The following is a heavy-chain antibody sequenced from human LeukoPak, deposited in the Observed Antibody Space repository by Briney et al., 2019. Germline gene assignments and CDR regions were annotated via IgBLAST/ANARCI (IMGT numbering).Heavy chain of an antibody. V-gene: IGHV4-61*01. J-gene: IGHJ5*02. CDR2: IYYSGST. CDR1: GGSVSSGSYY. Sequence: SETLSLTCTVSGGSVSSGSYYWSWIRQPPGKGLEWIGYIYYSGSTNYNPSLKSRVTISVDTSKNQFSLKLSSVTAADTAVYYCARRGFLPGWFDPWGQGTLVTVSS. CDR3: ARRGFLPGWFDP. D-gene: IGHD3-10*01.